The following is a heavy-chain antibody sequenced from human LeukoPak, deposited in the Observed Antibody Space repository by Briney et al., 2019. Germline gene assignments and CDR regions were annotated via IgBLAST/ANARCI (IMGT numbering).Heavy chain of an antibody. V-gene: IGHV4-34*01. D-gene: IGHD2-21*02. J-gene: IGHJ4*02. CDR2: INHSGST. CDR3: ARYCSHIDCFSSYFDS. Sequence: AETPSLTCGVYGGSLSGYYWSWIRQPPGKGLEWIGEINHSGSTNSNSSLKSRVTISIDTSKNQFSLNLTSVTAADTAVYYCARYCSHIDCFSSYFDSWGQGILVTVSS. CDR1: GGSLSGYY.